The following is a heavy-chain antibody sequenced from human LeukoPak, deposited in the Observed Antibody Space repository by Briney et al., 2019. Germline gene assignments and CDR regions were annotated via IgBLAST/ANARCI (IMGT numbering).Heavy chain of an antibody. V-gene: IGHV3-7*01. Sequence: PGGSLRLSCAASGFTFSSYWMSWVRQAPGKGLEWVANIKQDGSEKYYVDSVKGRFTISRDNAKNSLYLQMNSLRAEDTAVYYCARDMMGAVAGMEAFDIWGQGTMVTVSS. CDR1: GFTFSSYW. CDR3: ARDMMGAVAGMEAFDI. CDR2: IKQDGSEK. D-gene: IGHD6-19*01. J-gene: IGHJ3*02.